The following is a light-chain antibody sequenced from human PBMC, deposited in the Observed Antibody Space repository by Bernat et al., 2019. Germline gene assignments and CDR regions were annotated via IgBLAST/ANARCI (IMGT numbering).Light chain of an antibody. Sequence: QSALTQPASVSGSPGQSITISCTGTSSDVGGYNYVSWYQQHPGRAPNLMIYDVRDRPSGISNRFSGSKSGNTASLTISGLLDEDEADYYCSSYTSSSTLVFGGGTRLTVL. CDR2: DVR. CDR1: SSDVGGYNY. CDR3: SSYTSSSTLV. J-gene: IGLJ3*02. V-gene: IGLV2-14*03.